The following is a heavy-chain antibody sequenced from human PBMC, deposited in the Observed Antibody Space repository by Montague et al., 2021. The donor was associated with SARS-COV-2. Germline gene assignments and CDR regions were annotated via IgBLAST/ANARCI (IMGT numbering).Heavy chain of an antibody. D-gene: IGHD3-9*01. CDR3: ASSGITLTGLDAFDI. CDR1: GDSVSSKSVA. V-gene: IGHV6-1*01. CDR2: TYYRSKWDS. Sequence: CAISGDSVSSKSVAWNWIRQSPSRGREWLGRTYYRSKWDSDNAEXFKXRLVITPDTSKNQVSLQLNSVIPEDTAVYFCASSGITLTGLDAFDIWGQGTMVTVSS. J-gene: IGHJ3*02.